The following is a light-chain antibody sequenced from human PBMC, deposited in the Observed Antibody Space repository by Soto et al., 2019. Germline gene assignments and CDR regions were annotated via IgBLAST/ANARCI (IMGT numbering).Light chain of an antibody. CDR3: CSYKDIALDVV. CDR1: SSDIGDYDY. CDR2: DVT. V-gene: IGLV2-14*01. J-gene: IGLJ2*01. Sequence: QSALTQPASVSGSPGQSITISCTGTSSDIGDYDYVSWYQHLPGKAPKLLIFDVTHRPSGVADRFSGSKSGNTASLTISGVRPEDDDDYYCCSYKDIALDVVFGGGTKVTVL.